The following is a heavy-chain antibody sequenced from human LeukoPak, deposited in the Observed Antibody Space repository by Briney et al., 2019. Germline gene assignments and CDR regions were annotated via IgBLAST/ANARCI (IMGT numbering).Heavy chain of an antibody. CDR2: ISAYNGNT. Sequence: ASVKVSCKASGYTFTSYGISWVRQAPGQGLEWMGWISAYNGNTNYAQKLQGRVTKTTDTSTSTAYMELRSLRSDDTAVYYCARVGLGIVGATPPDYWGQGTLVTVSS. J-gene: IGHJ4*02. CDR3: ARVGLGIVGATPPDY. D-gene: IGHD1-26*01. CDR1: GYTFTSYG. V-gene: IGHV1-18*01.